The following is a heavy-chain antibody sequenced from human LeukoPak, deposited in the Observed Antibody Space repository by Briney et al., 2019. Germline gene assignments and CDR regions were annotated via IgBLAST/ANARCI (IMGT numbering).Heavy chain of an antibody. J-gene: IGHJ6*02. D-gene: IGHD3-22*01. V-gene: IGHV3-23*01. CDR1: GFTFSSYA. CDR3: AKDKRYYDSSGSPYYYYGMDV. CDR2: ISGSDGST. Sequence: GGSLRLSCAASGFTFSSYAMSWVRQAPGKGLEWVSVISGSDGSTYYADSVKGRFTISRDNSKSTLHLQMNSLRAEDTAVYYCAKDKRYYDSSGSPYYYYGMDVWGQGTTVTVSS.